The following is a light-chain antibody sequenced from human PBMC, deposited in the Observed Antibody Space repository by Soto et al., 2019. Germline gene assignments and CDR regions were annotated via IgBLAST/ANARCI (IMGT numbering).Light chain of an antibody. CDR3: QQSYSNPYT. V-gene: IGKV1-39*01. Sequence: DIQMTQSPSSLSASVGDRVTITCRASQSISNYLNWYQQKPGKAPNLLIYAASSLQSGVPSRFSGSGSGTDFTLTISSLQPEDFATYYCQQSYSNPYTFGQGTKVDIK. J-gene: IGKJ2*01. CDR1: QSISNY. CDR2: AAS.